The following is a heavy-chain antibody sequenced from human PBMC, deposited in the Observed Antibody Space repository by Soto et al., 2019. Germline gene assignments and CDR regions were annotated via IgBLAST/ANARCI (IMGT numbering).Heavy chain of an antibody. Sequence: GGSLRLSCTASGFIFGDFAMGWFRQAPGKGLEWVGFIRNKAFGGTTEYAASVKGRFTISRDDSKSIAYLQMNSLETEDTAMYFCAKRYFGGLEAFDIWGQGTVVTVSS. J-gene: IGHJ3*02. V-gene: IGHV3-49*03. CDR1: GFIFGDFA. CDR2: IRNKAFGGTT. D-gene: IGHD3-9*01. CDR3: AKRYFGGLEAFDI.